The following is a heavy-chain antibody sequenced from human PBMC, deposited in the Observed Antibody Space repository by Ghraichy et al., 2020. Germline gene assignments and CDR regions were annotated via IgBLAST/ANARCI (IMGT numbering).Heavy chain of an antibody. CDR3: ARAHYDSSGYYEGYFDY. CDR2: IYSGGST. V-gene: IGHV3-53*01. Sequence: GGSLRLSCAASGFTVSSNYMSWVRQAPGKGLEWVSVIYSGGSTYYADSVKGRFTISRDNSKNTLYLQMNSLRAEDTAVYYCARAHYDSSGYYEGYFDYWGQGTLVTVSS. J-gene: IGHJ4*02. CDR1: GFTVSSNY. D-gene: IGHD3-22*01.